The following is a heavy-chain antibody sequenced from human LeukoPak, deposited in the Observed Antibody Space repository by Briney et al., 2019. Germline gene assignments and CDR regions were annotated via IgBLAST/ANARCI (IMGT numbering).Heavy chain of an antibody. J-gene: IGHJ4*02. CDR1: GGSISSSSYY. CDR2: IYYSGST. Sequence: SETLSLTCTVSGGSISSSSYYWGWIRQPPGKGLEWIGSIYYSGSTYYNPSLKSRVTISVDTSKNQFSLKLSSVTAAGTAVYYCARGDCSGGSCYLSDYWGQGALVTVSS. CDR3: ARGDCSGGSCYLSDY. D-gene: IGHD2-15*01. V-gene: IGHV4-39*01.